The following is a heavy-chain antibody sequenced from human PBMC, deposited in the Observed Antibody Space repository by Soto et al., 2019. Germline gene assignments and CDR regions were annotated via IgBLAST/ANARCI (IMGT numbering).Heavy chain of an antibody. CDR3: ARPRVVRGVINV. Sequence: SETLSLTCAVYGGSFSGYYWSWIRQPPGKGLEWIGEINHSGSTNYNPSLKSRVTISVDTSKNQFSLKLSSVTAADTAVYYCARPRVVRGVINVWGQGTLVTVSS. D-gene: IGHD3-10*01. J-gene: IGHJ4*02. CDR1: GGSFSGYY. V-gene: IGHV4-34*01. CDR2: INHSGST.